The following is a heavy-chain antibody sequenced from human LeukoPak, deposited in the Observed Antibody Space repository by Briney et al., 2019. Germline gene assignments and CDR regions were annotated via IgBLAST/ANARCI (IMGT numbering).Heavy chain of an antibody. CDR3: AKEERKDFYYFDY. D-gene: IGHD1-1*01. V-gene: IGHV1-69*04. Sequence: ASVKVSCKASGGSFSNYGINWVRQAPGQGLEWMGGIIPILGIANYAQKLQGRVTITADKSTSTAYMELSSLRSEDTAVYYCAKEERKDFYYFDYWGQGTLVTVSS. J-gene: IGHJ4*02. CDR2: IIPILGIA. CDR1: GGSFSNYG.